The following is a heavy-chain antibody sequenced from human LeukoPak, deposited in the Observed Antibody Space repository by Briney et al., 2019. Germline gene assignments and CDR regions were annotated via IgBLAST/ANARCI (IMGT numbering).Heavy chain of an antibody. J-gene: IGHJ4*02. CDR2: ISSSGSTI. V-gene: IGHV3-48*03. D-gene: IGHD3-10*01. Sequence: GGSLRLSCAASGFTFSSYEMNWVRQAPGKGLEWVSYISSSGSTIYYADSVKGRFTISRDNAKNSLYLQMNSLRAEDTAVYYCARAGSPGFDYWGQGTLVTASS. CDR1: GFTFSSYE. CDR3: ARAGSPGFDY.